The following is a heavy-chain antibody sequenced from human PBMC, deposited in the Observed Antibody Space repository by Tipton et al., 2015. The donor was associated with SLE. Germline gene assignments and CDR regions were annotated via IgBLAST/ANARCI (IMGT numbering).Heavy chain of an antibody. V-gene: IGHV4-59*12. D-gene: IGHD3-10*01. CDR2: IYHSGST. CDR3: AGYVITMVQGGNY. Sequence: LRLSCTVSGGSISSYYWSWIRQPPGKGLEWIGSIYHSGSTYYNPSLKSRVTISVDTPKNQFSLELSSVTAADTAVYCCAGYVITMVQGGNYWGQGTLVTVSS. J-gene: IGHJ4*02. CDR1: GGSISSYY.